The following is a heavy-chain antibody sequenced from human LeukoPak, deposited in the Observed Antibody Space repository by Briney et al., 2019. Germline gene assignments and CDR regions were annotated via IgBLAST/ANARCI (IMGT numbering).Heavy chain of an antibody. Sequence: QPSETLSLTCTVSGYSISSGYYWGWIRQPPGKGLEWIGSIYYSGSTYYNPSLKSRVTISVDTSKNQFSLKLSSVTAADTAVYFCARGPYSYDSSGAFDIWGQGTMVTVSS. D-gene: IGHD3-22*01. CDR2: IYYSGST. CDR1: GYSISSGYY. CDR3: ARGPYSYDSSGAFDI. J-gene: IGHJ3*02. V-gene: IGHV4-38-2*02.